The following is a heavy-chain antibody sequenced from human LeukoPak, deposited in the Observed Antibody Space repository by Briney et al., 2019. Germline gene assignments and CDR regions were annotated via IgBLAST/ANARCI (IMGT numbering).Heavy chain of an antibody. V-gene: IGHV1-69*02. CDR3: ARAEKQWLVGYAFDI. J-gene: IGHJ3*02. CDR1: GGTFSSYT. CDR2: IIPILGIA. D-gene: IGHD6-19*01. Sequence: ASVKVSCKASGGTFSSYTISWVRQAPRQGLEWMRRIIPILGIANYAQKFQGRVTITADKSTSTAYMELSSLRSEDTAVYYCARAEKQWLVGYAFDIWGQGTKVTVSS.